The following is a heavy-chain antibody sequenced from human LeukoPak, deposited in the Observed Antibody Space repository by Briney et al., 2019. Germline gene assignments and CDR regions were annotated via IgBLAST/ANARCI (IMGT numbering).Heavy chain of an antibody. CDR1: GFTFSSYS. Sequence: GGSLRLSCAASGFTFSSYSMNWVRQAPGKGLEWVSSISSSRSYIYYADSVKGRFTISRDNAKNSLYLQMNSLRAEDTAVYYCARDQTSLLWFGELRLNYYYYGMDVWGQGTTVTVSS. J-gene: IGHJ6*02. CDR2: ISSSRSYI. CDR3: ARDQTSLLWFGELRLNYYYYGMDV. D-gene: IGHD3-10*01. V-gene: IGHV3-21*01.